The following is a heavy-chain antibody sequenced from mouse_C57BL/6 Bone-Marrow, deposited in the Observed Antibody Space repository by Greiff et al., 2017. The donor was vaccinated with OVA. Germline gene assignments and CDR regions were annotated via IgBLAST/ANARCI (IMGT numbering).Heavy chain of an antibody. CDR3: ARFYGSSPHYYAMDY. Sequence: QVQLQQPGAELVKPGASVKLSCKASGYTFTSYWMHWVKQRPGRGLEWIGRIDPNSGGTKYNEKFKSKATLTVDKPSSTAYMQLSSLTSEDSAVYYCARFYGSSPHYYAMDYWGQGTSVTVSS. V-gene: IGHV1-72*01. D-gene: IGHD1-1*01. CDR2: IDPNSGGT. J-gene: IGHJ4*01. CDR1: GYTFTSYW.